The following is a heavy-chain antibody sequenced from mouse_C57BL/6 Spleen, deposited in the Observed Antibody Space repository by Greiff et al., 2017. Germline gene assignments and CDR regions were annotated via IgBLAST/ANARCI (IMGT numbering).Heavy chain of an antibody. V-gene: IGHV1-50*01. CDR3: ASGELRLPDY. D-gene: IGHD3-2*02. Sequence: VQLQQPGAELVKPGASVKLSCKASGYTFTSYWMQWVKQRPGQGLEWIGEIDPSDSYTNYNQKFKGKATLTVDTSSSTADMQLSSLTSEDSAVYYCASGELRLPDYWGQGTTLTVSS. J-gene: IGHJ2*01. CDR1: GYTFTSYW. CDR2: IDPSDSYT.